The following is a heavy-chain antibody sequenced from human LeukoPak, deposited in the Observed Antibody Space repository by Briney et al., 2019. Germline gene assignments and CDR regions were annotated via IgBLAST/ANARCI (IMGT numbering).Heavy chain of an antibody. Sequence: GGSLRLSCAASGFTFSSYSINWDRQAPGKGLEWASSISSSSNYIYYADSVRGRFTISRDNTKNSVSLQMKSLRVEDAAVYYCARGTGKTKAFDIWGQGTMVTVSS. J-gene: IGHJ3*02. CDR1: GFTFSSYS. D-gene: IGHD1/OR15-1a*01. V-gene: IGHV3-21*01. CDR2: ISSSSNYI. CDR3: ARGTGKTKAFDI.